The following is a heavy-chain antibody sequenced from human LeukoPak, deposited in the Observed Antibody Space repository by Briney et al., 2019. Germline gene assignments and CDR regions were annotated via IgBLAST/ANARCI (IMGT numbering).Heavy chain of an antibody. CDR3: AGGSPFIAARPLYY. D-gene: IGHD6-6*01. Sequence: ASVKVSCKASGGTFSSYGISWVRQAPGQGLEWMGWISAYNGNTNYAQKLQGRVTMTTDTSTSTAYMELRSLRSDDTAVYYCAGGSPFIAARPLYYWGQGTLVTVSS. CDR2: ISAYNGNT. CDR1: GGTFSSYG. J-gene: IGHJ4*02. V-gene: IGHV1-18*01.